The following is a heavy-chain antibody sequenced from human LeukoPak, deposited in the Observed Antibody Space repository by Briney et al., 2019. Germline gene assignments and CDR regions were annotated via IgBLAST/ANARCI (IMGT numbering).Heavy chain of an antibody. D-gene: IGHD1-20*01. V-gene: IGHV4-59*01. J-gene: IGHJ4*02. CDR3: ATLTGTTYPYYFDF. Sequence: SETLSLTCTVSGASIRHYYWSWIRQLPGKGLEWIGNLYHSGSPNYNPSLKSRVTISIDTAKNQFSLRLRSVTAADTAIYYCATLTGTTYPYYFDFWGQAALVTVSS. CDR1: GASIRHYY. CDR2: LYHSGSP.